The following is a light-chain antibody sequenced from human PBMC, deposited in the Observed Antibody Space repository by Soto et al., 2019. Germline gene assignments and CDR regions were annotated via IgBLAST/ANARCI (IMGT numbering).Light chain of an antibody. CDR2: WAS. V-gene: IGKV4-1*01. J-gene: IGKJ1*01. CDR1: QSVLYSSNNKNY. CDR3: QQYYSTTWT. Sequence: DIGMTQSPASLAVSLGERATINCKSSQSVLYSSNNKNYLAWYQQKPGQPPKLRIYWASTRESGVPDRFSGSGSGTDFTLTISSLQAADVAVYHCQQYYSTTWTSGQGTKVDIK.